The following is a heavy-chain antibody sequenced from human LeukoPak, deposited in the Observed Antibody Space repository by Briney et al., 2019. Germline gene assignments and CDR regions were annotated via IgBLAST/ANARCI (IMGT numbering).Heavy chain of an antibody. J-gene: IGHJ4*02. D-gene: IGHD1-14*01. V-gene: IGHV3-23*01. Sequence: GGTLRLSCAASGFTFDDYGMSWVRQAPGQGLEWVSAIDASGSDTYYTDSVKGRFTISRDNSKNTVYLQMNSLRVEDTAVYYCADYRKPQGLDYWGQGTLVTVSS. CDR1: GFTFDDYG. CDR3: ADYRKPQGLDY. CDR2: IDASGSDT.